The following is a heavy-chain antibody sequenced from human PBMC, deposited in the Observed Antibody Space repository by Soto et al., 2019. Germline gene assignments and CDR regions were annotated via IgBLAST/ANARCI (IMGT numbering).Heavy chain of an antibody. CDR1: GYTFTGYY. CDR2: INPNSGGT. CDR3: ARNREDDYVWGSYRPGGGMDV. D-gene: IGHD3-16*02. Sequence: ASVKVSCKASGYTFTGYYMHWVRQAPGQGLEWMGWINPNSGGTNYAQKFQGWVTMTRDTSISTAYMELSRLRSDDTAVYYCARNREDDYVWGSYRPGGGMDVWGQGTTVTVSS. J-gene: IGHJ6*02. V-gene: IGHV1-2*04.